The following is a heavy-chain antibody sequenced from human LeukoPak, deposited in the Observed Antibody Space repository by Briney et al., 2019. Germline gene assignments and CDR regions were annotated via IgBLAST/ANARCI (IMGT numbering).Heavy chain of an antibody. CDR3: ANRRDYYDSSGYWVPFDY. V-gene: IGHV4-34*01. D-gene: IGHD3-22*01. CDR1: GGSFSGYY. J-gene: IGHJ4*02. Sequence: PSESLSPTCAVYGGSFSGYYWSWIRQPPGKGLEWIGEINHSGSTNYNPSLKSRVTISVDTSKNQFSLKLSSVTAADTAVYYCANRRDYYDSSGYWVPFDYWGQGTLVTVSS. CDR2: INHSGST.